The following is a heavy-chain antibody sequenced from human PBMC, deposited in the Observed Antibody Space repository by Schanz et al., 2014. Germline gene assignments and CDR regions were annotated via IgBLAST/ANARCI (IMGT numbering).Heavy chain of an antibody. CDR2: IKQDGSEK. CDR3: AKDDTQVNGMDV. J-gene: IGHJ6*02. V-gene: IGHV3-7*01. CDR1: GFTFSNYW. Sequence: EVQLVESGGGLVQPGESLRVSCAASGFTFSNYWMSWVRQAPGKGLEWVANIKQDGSEKYYVDSVKGRFTISRDNSKNTLHLQMNSLRVEDTAVYYCAKDDTQVNGMDVWGQGTTVTVSS.